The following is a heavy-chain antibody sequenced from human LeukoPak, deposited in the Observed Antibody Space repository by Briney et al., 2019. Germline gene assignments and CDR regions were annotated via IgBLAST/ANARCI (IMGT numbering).Heavy chain of an antibody. J-gene: IGHJ3*02. CDR1: GFTFSNSG. CDR3: AREYINSNDAFDI. CDR2: IWYDGSNK. Sequence: PGRSLRLSCAASGFTFSNSGMHWVRQAPGKGLEWVAVIWYDGSNKYYTDSVKGRFTISRDNSKNTLFLQMNSLRAEDTAVYYCAREYINSNDAFDIWGQGTMVTVS. D-gene: IGHD5-12*01. V-gene: IGHV3-33*01.